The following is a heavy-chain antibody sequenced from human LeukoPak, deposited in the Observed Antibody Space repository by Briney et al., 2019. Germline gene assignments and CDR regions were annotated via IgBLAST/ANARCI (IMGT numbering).Heavy chain of an antibody. CDR1: GYTFTSYD. Sequence: ASVKVSCKASGYTFTSYDITWVRQATGQGLEWMGWMNPNSGNTGYAQKFQGRVTMTRNTSISTAYMELSSLRSEDTAVYYCARTSFWSGYWHFDYWGQGTLVTVSS. CDR3: ARTSFWSGYWHFDY. J-gene: IGHJ4*02. CDR2: MNPNSGNT. D-gene: IGHD3-3*01. V-gene: IGHV1-8*01.